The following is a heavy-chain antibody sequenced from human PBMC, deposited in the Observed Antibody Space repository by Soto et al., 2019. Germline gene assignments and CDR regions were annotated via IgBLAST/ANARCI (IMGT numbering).Heavy chain of an antibody. CDR3: ASGRRELLIDP. D-gene: IGHD1-26*01. J-gene: IGHJ5*02. Sequence: QVQLVQSGAEVKKPGSSVKVSCKASGGTFSSYTISWVRQARGQGLEWMGRIIPILGIANYAQRFQGRITITADKSTSTAYMELSSLRSEDTAVYYCASGRRELLIDPWGQGTLVTVSS. V-gene: IGHV1-69*02. CDR2: IIPILGIA. CDR1: GGTFSSYT.